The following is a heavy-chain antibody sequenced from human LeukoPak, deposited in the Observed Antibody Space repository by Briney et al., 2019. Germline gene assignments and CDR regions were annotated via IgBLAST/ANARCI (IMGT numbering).Heavy chain of an antibody. Sequence: EASVRVSCKASGGTFSSYAISWVRQAPGQGREWMGRIIPILGIANYAQKFQGRVTITAEKYTRTDYMEMSRLRSEDTAVYYCARDNSDVLTSAAAGTTVFDPWGQGTLVTVSS. CDR1: GGTFSSYA. CDR2: IIPILGIA. V-gene: IGHV1-69*04. J-gene: IGHJ5*02. D-gene: IGHD6-13*01. CDR3: ARDNSDVLTSAAAGTTVFDP.